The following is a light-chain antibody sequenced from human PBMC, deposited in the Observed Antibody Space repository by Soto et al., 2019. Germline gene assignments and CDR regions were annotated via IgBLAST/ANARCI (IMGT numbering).Light chain of an antibody. CDR2: GAS. Sequence: EIVMTQSPATLSVSPGERATLSCRASQSVSSNLAWYQQQPGQAPRLLIYGASSRATGLPARFSGSGSGTEFTLPISSLQSEDFVFYYCQQYNNWPPLTVGGGTKVEL. CDR3: QQYNNWPPLT. J-gene: IGKJ4*01. CDR1: QSVSSN. V-gene: IGKV3-15*01.